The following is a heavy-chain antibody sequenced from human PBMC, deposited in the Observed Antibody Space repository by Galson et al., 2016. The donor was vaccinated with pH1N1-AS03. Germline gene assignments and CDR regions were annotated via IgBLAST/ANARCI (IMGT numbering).Heavy chain of an antibody. V-gene: IGHV3-21*01. CDR2: INARGDDT. Sequence: SLRLSCAGSGFIFSTFAMSWVRQAQGKGLEWVSSINARGDDTYYADSVKGRFTISRDNAKNSLYLQMNSLRAEDTAVYYCARTLAASGYYFDSWGQGTLVTVSS. CDR3: ARTLAASGYYFDS. D-gene: IGHD6-25*01. J-gene: IGHJ4*02. CDR1: GFIFSTFA.